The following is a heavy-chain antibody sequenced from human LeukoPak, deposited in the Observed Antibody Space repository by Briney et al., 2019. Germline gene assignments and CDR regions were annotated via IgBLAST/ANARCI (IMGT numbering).Heavy chain of an antibody. V-gene: IGHV4-30-4*08. Sequence: SQTLSLTCTVSGGSISSGDYYWSWIRQPPGKVLEWIGYIYYSGSTYYNPSLKSRVTISVDTSKTPCSLKLSSVTAADTAVYYCARESNCGGDCYSDAFDIWGQGTMVTVSS. CDR2: IYYSGST. J-gene: IGHJ3*02. CDR3: ARESNCGGDCYSDAFDI. CDR1: GGSISSGDYY. D-gene: IGHD2-21*01.